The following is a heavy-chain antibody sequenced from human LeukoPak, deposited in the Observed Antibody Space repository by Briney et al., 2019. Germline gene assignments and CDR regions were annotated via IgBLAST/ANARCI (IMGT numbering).Heavy chain of an antibody. CDR2: ISYDGNNK. J-gene: IGHJ4*02. Sequence: GGSLRLSCAASGFTVSSNYMSWVRQAPGKGLEWVAVISYDGNNKYYVDSVKGRFTISRDNSKNTLYLQMNSLRAEDTAVYYCASGRFGELGYFDYWGQGTLVTVSS. CDR3: ASGRFGELGYFDY. V-gene: IGHV3-30-3*01. D-gene: IGHD3-10*01. CDR1: GFTVSSNY.